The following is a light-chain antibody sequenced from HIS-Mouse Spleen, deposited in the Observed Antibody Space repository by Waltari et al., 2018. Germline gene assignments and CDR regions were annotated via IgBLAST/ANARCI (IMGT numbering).Light chain of an antibody. J-gene: IGKJ2*01. V-gene: IGKV3-11*01. Sequence: EIVLTQSPGTLSLSPGERATLPCRASQSVSSYLAWYQQKPGQAPRLLIYDASNRATGIPARFSGSGSGTDFTLTISSLEPEDFAVYYCQQRSNWPPFGQGTKLEIK. CDR3: QQRSNWPP. CDR1: QSVSSY. CDR2: DAS.